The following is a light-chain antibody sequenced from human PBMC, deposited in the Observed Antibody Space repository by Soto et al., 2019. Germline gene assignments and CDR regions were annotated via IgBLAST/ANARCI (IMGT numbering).Light chain of an antibody. CDR2: YTN. CDR1: SGSVSTNNY. V-gene: IGLV8-61*01. Sequence: QTVVTQEPSFSVSPGGTVTLTCGLSSGSVSTNNYPSWYQQTPGQAPRTLIYYTNTRSSGVPDRFSGSILGNKAALTLTGSQADAESDYYCLLFVGSGTVVFGGGTQITVL. CDR3: LLFVGSGTVV. J-gene: IGLJ2*01.